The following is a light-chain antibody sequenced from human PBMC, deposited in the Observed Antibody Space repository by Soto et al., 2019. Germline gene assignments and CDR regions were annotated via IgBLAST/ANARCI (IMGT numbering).Light chain of an antibody. CDR3: QQYGSSPPT. CDR1: QSVSSNY. J-gene: IGKJ1*01. CDR2: GAS. Sequence: EIVLTQSPGTLSLSPGERATLSCRASQSVSSNYLAWYRHKPGQAPRLLIYGASNSATDIPGRVSGSGCGTDFTLTITRLEPEDFAVYVCQQYGSSPPTFGPGTRVEIK. V-gene: IGKV3-20*01.